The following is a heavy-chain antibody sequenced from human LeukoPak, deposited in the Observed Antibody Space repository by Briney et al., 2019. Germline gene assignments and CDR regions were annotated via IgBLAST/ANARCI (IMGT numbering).Heavy chain of an antibody. Sequence: SSETLSLTCIVSGGSISTSAYYWGWIRQPPGEGLQWIGSIYYSGNTYYNSSLKSRVTISVDTSTSQFSLRLSSVTPEDTAVYYCARETSFRYYDFWSGWDYWGQGTLVTVSS. D-gene: IGHD3-3*01. CDR2: IYYSGNT. CDR1: GGSISTSAYY. J-gene: IGHJ4*02. CDR3: ARETSFRYYDFWSGWDY. V-gene: IGHV4-39*02.